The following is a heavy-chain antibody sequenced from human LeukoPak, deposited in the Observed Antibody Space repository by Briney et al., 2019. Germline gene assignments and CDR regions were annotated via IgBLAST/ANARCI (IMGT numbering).Heavy chain of an antibody. CDR3: ARGKYSSGWYLDY. V-gene: IGHV4-59*01. D-gene: IGHD6-19*01. CDR1: GGSISRYY. J-gene: IGHJ4*02. CDR2: FDNSGSS. Sequence: SEALSLTCIVSGGSISRYYWSWIRQPPGKGLEWIGYFDNSGSSNYNPSLKNRLTISEDTSKNQFALKLRSVIAADTAVYYCARGKYSSGWYLDYWGQGILVTVSS.